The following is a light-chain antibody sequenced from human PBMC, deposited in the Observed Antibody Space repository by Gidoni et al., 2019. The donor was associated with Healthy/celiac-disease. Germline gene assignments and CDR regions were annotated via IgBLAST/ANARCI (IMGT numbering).Light chain of an antibody. Sequence: IVLTQSPATLSLSPGERATLSCRASRSVSSYLAWYQQKPGQAPRLLIYDASNRATGIPARFSGSGSGTDFTLTISSLEPEDLAVYYCQQRSNWPVITFGQGTRLEIK. CDR1: RSVSSY. CDR2: DAS. CDR3: QQRSNWPVIT. V-gene: IGKV3-11*01. J-gene: IGKJ5*01.